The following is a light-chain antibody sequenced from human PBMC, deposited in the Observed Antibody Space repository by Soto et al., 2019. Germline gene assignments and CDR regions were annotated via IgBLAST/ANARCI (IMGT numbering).Light chain of an antibody. CDR1: QSISSY. CDR2: AAS. CDR3: QQSYSTPPYT. Sequence: DIPMTQSPSSLSASVGDRVTITCRASQSISSYLNWYQQKPGKAPKLLIYAASSLQSGVPSRFSGSGSGTDCTLTISSLQPEDFATYYCQQSYSTPPYTFGQGTKLEIK. J-gene: IGKJ2*01. V-gene: IGKV1-39*01.